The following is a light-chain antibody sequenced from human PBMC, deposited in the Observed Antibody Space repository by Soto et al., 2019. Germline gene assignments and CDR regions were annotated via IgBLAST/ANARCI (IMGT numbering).Light chain of an antibody. Sequence: HSALTQPRSVSGSPGQSVTISCTGTSSDVGAYNFVSWHQQHPGKAPKLMIYNVYDRPSGISYRFSGSKSGNTASLTISGLQGEDEADYYCSAYTVSRTYVFGTGTKVTVL. J-gene: IGLJ1*01. V-gene: IGLV2-14*03. CDR2: NVY. CDR1: SSDVGAYNF. CDR3: SAYTVSRTYV.